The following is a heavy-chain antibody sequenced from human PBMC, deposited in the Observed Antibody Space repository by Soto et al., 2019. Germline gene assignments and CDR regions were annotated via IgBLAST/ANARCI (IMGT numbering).Heavy chain of an antibody. CDR1: GFPFSSYA. D-gene: IGHD6-6*01. CDR2: IGFSGDST. V-gene: IGHV3-23*01. Sequence: GGSLRLSCAASGFPFSSYAMSWVRHALDKGLEWVSAIGFSGDSTYYADSVKGRFTISRDNSKNTLYLQMNSLRAEDTAVYYCARRFSSSSFYFDYWGQGTLVTVSS. CDR3: ARRFSSSSFYFDY. J-gene: IGHJ4*02.